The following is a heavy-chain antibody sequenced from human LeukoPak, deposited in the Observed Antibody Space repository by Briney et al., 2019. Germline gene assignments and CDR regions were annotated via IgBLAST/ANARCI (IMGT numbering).Heavy chain of an antibody. CDR3: ARGPQYCTSTSCYTSYMDV. V-gene: IGHV3-21*01. CDR1: GFTFSSYS. CDR2: ISGSSSYI. D-gene: IGHD2-2*02. J-gene: IGHJ6*03. Sequence: GGPLRLSCAASGFTFSSYSMNWVRQAPGKGLEWVSSISGSSSYIYYADSVKGRFTISRDNAKSSLYLQMNSLRADDTAVYYCARGPQYCTSTSCYTSYMDVWGKGTTVTVSS.